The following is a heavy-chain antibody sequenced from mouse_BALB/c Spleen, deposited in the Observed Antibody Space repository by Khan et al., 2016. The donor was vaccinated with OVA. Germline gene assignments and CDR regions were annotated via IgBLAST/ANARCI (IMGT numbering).Heavy chain of an antibody. CDR2: ISNGSSAI. V-gene: IGHV5-17*02. J-gene: IGHJ2*01. CDR3: ARGMGPPCDY. Sequence: EVELVESGGGLVQPGGSRKLFCAVSGFTFSSFGMHWVRQAPGKGQEWVAYISNGSSAIYYADTVKGRCTISRANPKNTLFRQMTSLRSEDTAVYYCARGMGPPCDYWGQGTTLTVSS. D-gene: IGHD4-1*01. CDR1: GFTFSSFG.